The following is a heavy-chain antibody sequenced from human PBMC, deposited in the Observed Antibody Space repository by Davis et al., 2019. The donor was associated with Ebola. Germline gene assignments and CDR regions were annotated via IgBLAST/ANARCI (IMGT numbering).Heavy chain of an antibody. Sequence: GESLKISCAVSGFTFSDYYMSWIRQAPGKGLEWVSQISGSGAIIYYADSVKGRFTISRDNSRNTVYLQMNSLRAEDTAVYYCAKHEAFWSGYFDHWGQGTLVTVSS. V-gene: IGHV3-11*01. CDR1: GFTFSDYY. CDR3: AKHEAFWSGYFDH. CDR2: ISGSGAII. D-gene: IGHD3-3*01. J-gene: IGHJ4*02.